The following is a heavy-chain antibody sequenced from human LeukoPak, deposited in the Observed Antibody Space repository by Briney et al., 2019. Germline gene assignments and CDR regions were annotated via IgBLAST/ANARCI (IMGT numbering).Heavy chain of an antibody. D-gene: IGHD6-6*01. V-gene: IGHV3-48*04. Sequence: GSLRLSCSASGFTLRTYSMNWVRQAPGKGPEWVSYISGSSSTIYYADSVKGRFTISRDNGKNSLYLQMNSLRAEDTAVYYCARSSSSFAYFDYWGQGTLVTVSS. CDR1: GFTLRTYS. CDR2: ISGSSSTI. J-gene: IGHJ4*02. CDR3: ARSSSSFAYFDY.